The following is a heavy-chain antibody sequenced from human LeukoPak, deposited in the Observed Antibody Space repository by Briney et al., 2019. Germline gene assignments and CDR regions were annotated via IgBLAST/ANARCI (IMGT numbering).Heavy chain of an antibody. CDR3: ARTYYYDSSGYPY. CDR2: VNHSGST. J-gene: IGHJ4*02. D-gene: IGHD3-22*01. CDR1: GGSFSGYY. Sequence: SETLSLTCAVYGGSFSGYYWSWIRQPPGKGLEWIGEVNHSGSTNYNPSLKSRVTISVDTSKNQFSLKLSSVTAADTAVYYCARTYYYDSSGYPYWGQGTLVTVSS. V-gene: IGHV4-34*01.